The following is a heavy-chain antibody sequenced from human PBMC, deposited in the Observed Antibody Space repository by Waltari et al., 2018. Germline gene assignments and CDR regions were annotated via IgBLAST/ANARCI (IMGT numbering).Heavy chain of an antibody. D-gene: IGHD6-19*01. CDR1: GFTVSNNS. V-gene: IGHV3-53*02. Sequence: EVQLVETGGGLIQPGGSLRLSCAASGFTVSNNSMTWVRQAPGKGRESVSVIHIPRSPSNADSGKGRFTMSRDNSKNTLSLQMNSLRDEDTAVYYCARLAVAGPDVFSYFYGMDVWGQGTTVTVSS. CDR3: ARLAVAGPDVFSYFYGMDV. CDR2: IHIPRSP. J-gene: IGHJ6*02.